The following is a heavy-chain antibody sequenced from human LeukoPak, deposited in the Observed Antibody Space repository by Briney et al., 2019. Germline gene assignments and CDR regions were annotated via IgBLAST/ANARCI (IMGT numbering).Heavy chain of an antibody. V-gene: IGHV1-18*01. CDR1: GYTFTNYG. D-gene: IGHD3-22*01. J-gene: IGHJ5*02. CDR2: ISVYNGNT. Sequence: ASVKVSCKASGYTFTNYGISWVRQAPGQGLEWMGWISVYNGNTNYAQKLQGRVTMTTDTSTSTAYTELRSLRSDDTAVYYCARLYYDSSGAYHDWFDPWGQGTLVTVSS. CDR3: ARLYYDSSGAYHDWFDP.